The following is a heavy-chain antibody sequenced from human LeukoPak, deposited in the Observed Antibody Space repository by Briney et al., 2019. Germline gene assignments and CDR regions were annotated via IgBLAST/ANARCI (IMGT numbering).Heavy chain of an antibody. V-gene: IGHV4-34*01. J-gene: IGHJ4*02. CDR2: INHSGST. D-gene: IGHD1-26*01. Sequence: ETLSLTCAVYGGSFSGYYWSWIRQPPGKGLEWIGEINHSGSTNYNPSLKSRVTISVDTSNNHFSLKLTSVTAADTAVYYCARAGSYRGFFDYWGQGTLVTVSS. CDR3: ARAGSYRGFFDY. CDR1: GGSFSGYY.